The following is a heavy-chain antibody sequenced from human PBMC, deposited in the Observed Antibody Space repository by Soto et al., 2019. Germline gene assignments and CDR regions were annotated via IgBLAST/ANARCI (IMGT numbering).Heavy chain of an antibody. J-gene: IGHJ3*02. D-gene: IGHD5-12*01. CDR3: TKEKSVINSGYDAFDI. CDR2: ISISGGTV. V-gene: IGHV3-48*03. CDR1: GFTVSSYE. Sequence: GGSLRLSCAASGFTVSSYEMDWVRQAPGKGLEWVAYISISGGTVYYGDSVEGRFTISRDNADNSLYLQMNSLRAEDTAVYYCTKEKSVINSGYDAFDIWGRGTVVTV.